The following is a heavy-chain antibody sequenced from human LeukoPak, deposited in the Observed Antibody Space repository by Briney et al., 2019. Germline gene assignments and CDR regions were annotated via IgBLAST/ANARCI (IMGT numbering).Heavy chain of an antibody. CDR2: IYYSGST. V-gene: IGHV4-59*01. CDR3: AREVAAAGTPYNWFDP. Sequence: SETLSLTCTVSGGSISSYYWSWIRQPPGKGLEWLGYIYYSGSTNYNPSPKSRVTISVDTSKNQFSLKLSSVTAADTAVYYCAREVAAAGTPYNWFDPWGQGTLVTVSS. D-gene: IGHD6-13*01. CDR1: GGSISSYY. J-gene: IGHJ5*02.